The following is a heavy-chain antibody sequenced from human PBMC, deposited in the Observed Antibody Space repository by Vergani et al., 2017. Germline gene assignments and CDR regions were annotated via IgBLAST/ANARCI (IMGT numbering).Heavy chain of an antibody. CDR3: VKDTSPGGHNYYYYGMDV. J-gene: IGHJ6*02. CDR1: GFTFSSYA. Sequence: EVQLVESGGGLVQPGGSLRLSCSASGFTFSSYAMHWVRQAPGKGLEYVSAISSNGGSTYYADYVKGRFTISRDNSKNTLYLQMSSLRAEDTAVYYCVKDTSPGGHNYYYYGMDVWGQGTTVTVSS. D-gene: IGHD3-16*01. CDR2: ISSNGGST. V-gene: IGHV3-64D*06.